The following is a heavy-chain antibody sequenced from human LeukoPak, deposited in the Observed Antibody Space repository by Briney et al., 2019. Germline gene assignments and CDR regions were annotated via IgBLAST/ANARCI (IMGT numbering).Heavy chain of an antibody. Sequence: ASVKVSCKASGYTFTGYYIQWMRQAPGQGLEWMGWINPDSGGTKYAQSLQGRVTMTRDTSISTAYMELSRLRSDDTAVYYCAREGGLGIWDFDYWGQGTLVTVSS. J-gene: IGHJ4*02. CDR2: INPDSGGT. CDR3: AREGGLGIWDFDY. CDR1: GYTFTGYY. V-gene: IGHV1-2*02. D-gene: IGHD7-27*01.